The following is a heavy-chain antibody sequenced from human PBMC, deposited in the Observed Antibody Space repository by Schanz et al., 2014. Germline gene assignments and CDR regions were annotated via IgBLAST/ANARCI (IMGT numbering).Heavy chain of an antibody. CDR3: AKDRQNRVNRVGYYYGMDV. V-gene: IGHV3-7*03. Sequence: EMQLVESGGGLVQPGGSLRLSCATSGFTFSRYWMSWVRQAPGKGLEWVANINQDGREKYYVDSVKGRFTISRDNAKNSLYLQMNSLRAEDTALYYCAKDRQNRVNRVGYYYGMDVWGQGTTVTVSS. D-gene: IGHD3-16*01. J-gene: IGHJ6*02. CDR1: GFTFSRYW. CDR2: INQDGREK.